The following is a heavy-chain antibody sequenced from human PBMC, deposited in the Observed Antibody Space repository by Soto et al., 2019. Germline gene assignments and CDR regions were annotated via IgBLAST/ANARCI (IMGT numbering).Heavy chain of an antibody. CDR2: ISGSGGST. V-gene: IGHV3-23*01. J-gene: IGHJ5*02. CDR1: GFTFSSYA. Sequence: GGSLRLSCAASGFTFSSYAMSWVRQAPGKGLEWVSAISGSGGSTYYADSVKGRFTISRDNSKNTLYLQMNSLRAEDTAVYYCAKDRGLRYFDWLPPAGWFDPWGQGTLVTVSS. D-gene: IGHD3-9*01. CDR3: AKDRGLRYFDWLPPAGWFDP.